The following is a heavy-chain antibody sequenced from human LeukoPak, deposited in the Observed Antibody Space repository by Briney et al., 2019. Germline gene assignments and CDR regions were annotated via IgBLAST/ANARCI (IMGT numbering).Heavy chain of an antibody. CDR2: ISYDGSNK. Sequence: GGSLRLSCAASGFTFSSYGMHWVRQAPGKGLEWVAVISYDGSNKYYADSVKGRSTISRDNSKNTLYLQMNSLRAEDTAVYYCAKAASGFGYYYGMDVWGKGNPGHRLL. J-gene: IGHJ6*04. D-gene: IGHD3-3*01. CDR1: GFTFSSYG. CDR3: AKAASGFGYYYGMDV. V-gene: IGHV3-30*18.